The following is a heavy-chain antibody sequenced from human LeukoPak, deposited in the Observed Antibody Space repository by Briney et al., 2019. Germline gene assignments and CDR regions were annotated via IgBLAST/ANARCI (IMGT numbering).Heavy chain of an antibody. CDR2: NSWNSGSI. V-gene: IGHV3-9*03. Sequence: GGSLRLSCAASGFTFDDFVMHLVRQAPGKGPGWVSGNSWNSGSIGYADSVKDRFTISRDNAKSSLYLQMNSLRAEDMALYYCAKDMGIAVAGTVDYWGQGTLVTVSS. CDR1: GFTFDDFV. J-gene: IGHJ4*02. D-gene: IGHD6-19*01. CDR3: AKDMGIAVAGTVDY.